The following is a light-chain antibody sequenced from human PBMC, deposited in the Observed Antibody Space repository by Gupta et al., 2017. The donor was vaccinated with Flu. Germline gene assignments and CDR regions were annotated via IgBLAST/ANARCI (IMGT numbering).Light chain of an antibody. V-gene: IGKV1-5*03. CDR3: QQFRA. CDR1: QSISSW. J-gene: IGKJ1*01. CDR2: QAS. Sequence: RTQSPSTLSASVGDTVTIACRASQSISSWLAWYQQKEGKAPKLLIYQASTLENGVPSRFSGRGSGTEFTLTNSSLQPDDFATYYCQQFRAFGHGTKVELK.